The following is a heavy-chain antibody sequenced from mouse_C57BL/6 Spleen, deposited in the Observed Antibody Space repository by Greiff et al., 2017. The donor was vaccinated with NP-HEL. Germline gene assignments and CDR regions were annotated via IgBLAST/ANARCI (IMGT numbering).Heavy chain of an antibody. J-gene: IGHJ3*01. Sequence: EVHLVESGGDLVKPGGSLKLSCAASGFTFSSYGMSWVRQTPDKRLEWVATISSGGSYTYYPDSVKGRFTISRDNAKNTLYLQMSSLKSEETAMYYSASQNSTPAWFAYWGQGTMVTVSA. CDR3: ASQNSTPAWFAY. CDR2: ISSGGSYT. D-gene: IGHD2-5*01. CDR1: GFTFSSYG. V-gene: IGHV5-6*01.